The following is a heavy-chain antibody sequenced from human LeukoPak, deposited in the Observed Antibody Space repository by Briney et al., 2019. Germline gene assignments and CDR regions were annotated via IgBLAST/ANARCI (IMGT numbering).Heavy chain of an antibody. D-gene: IGHD6-13*01. V-gene: IGHV5-51*01. Sequence: GESLKISCKGSGYSFTSYWIGWVRQMPGKGLEWMGIIYPGDSDTRYSPSFQGQVTISADKSISTAYLQWSSLKGSDTAMYYCARHRYSSSRTNWFDPWGQGTLVTVSS. CDR3: ARHRYSSSRTNWFDP. CDR2: IYPGDSDT. CDR1: GYSFTSYW. J-gene: IGHJ5*02.